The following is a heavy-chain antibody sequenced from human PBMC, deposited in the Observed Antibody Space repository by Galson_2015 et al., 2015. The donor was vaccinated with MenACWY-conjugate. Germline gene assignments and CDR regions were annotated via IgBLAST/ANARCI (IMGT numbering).Heavy chain of an antibody. Sequence: SLRLSCAASGFTFSFHWMSWVRQAPGKGLEWVANIKQDGSEKYYVDSVKGRFIISRDNTENSLYLQMNSLRGEDTASYYCARNVAEHTGGHQWIGSWGQGTVVTVSS. CDR1: GFTFSFHW. V-gene: IGHV3-7*03. J-gene: IGHJ5*01. D-gene: IGHD4-23*01. CDR2: IKQDGSEK. CDR3: ARNVAEHTGGHQWIGS.